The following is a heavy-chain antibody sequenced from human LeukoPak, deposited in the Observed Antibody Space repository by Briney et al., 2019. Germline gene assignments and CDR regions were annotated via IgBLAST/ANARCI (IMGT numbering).Heavy chain of an antibody. Sequence: GGSLRLSCAASGFTFSSYSMNWVRQAPGKGLEWVSAISGSGGSTYYADSVKGRFTISRDNSKNTLYLQMNSLRAEDTAVYYCAKDLVGATPFDYWGQGTLVTVSS. J-gene: IGHJ4*02. CDR1: GFTFSSYS. V-gene: IGHV3-23*01. CDR3: AKDLVGATPFDY. CDR2: ISGSGGST. D-gene: IGHD1-26*01.